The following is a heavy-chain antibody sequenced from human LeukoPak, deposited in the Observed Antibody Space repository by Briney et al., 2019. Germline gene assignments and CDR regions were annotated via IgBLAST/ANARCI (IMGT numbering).Heavy chain of an antibody. CDR1: GITLSRYD. CDR3: TRGHGIWSGSRLANAFDI. CDR2: IGAAGDT. J-gene: IGHJ3*02. V-gene: IGHV3-13*01. Sequence: PGGSLRLSCAASGITLSRYDMHWVRHTTGEGLEGISAIGAAGDTYYSDSVKGRFTISRENAKNFLYLQMNSLRAGDTAVYFCTRGHGIWSGSRLANAFDIWGQGTMVTVSS. D-gene: IGHD3-3*01.